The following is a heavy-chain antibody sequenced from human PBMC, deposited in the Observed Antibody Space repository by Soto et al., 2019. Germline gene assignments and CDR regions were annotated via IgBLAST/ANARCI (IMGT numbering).Heavy chain of an antibody. CDR3: AKHGGPSYSYYMDV. Sequence: EVQLLESGGGLVQPGGSLRLSCAASGFTFSNYAMTWVRQAPGKGLEWVSVIRGSGDVTYYADSVQGRCAISRDNSKNTLYLQMNSLSDEDPAIYYCAKHGGPSYSYYMDVWGKGTTVTVSS. J-gene: IGHJ6*03. V-gene: IGHV3-23*01. CDR2: IRGSGDVT. D-gene: IGHD3-3*01. CDR1: GFTFSNYA.